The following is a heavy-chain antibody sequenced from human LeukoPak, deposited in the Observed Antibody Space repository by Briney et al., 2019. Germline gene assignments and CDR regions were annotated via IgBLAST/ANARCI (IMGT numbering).Heavy chain of an antibody. CDR1: GGSISSSTYY. CDR3: ARHASVDGNWPRPLDY. D-gene: IGHD6-19*01. CDR2: IYYSGST. Sequence: SETLTLTCTVSGGSISSSTYYWGWIRQPPGKGLEWIGNIYYSGSTYYKPSLKTRVTISVDTSKNQFSLKLTSVTAADTAVYYCARHASVDGNWPRPLDYWGQGSLVTVSS. V-gene: IGHV4-39*01. J-gene: IGHJ4*02.